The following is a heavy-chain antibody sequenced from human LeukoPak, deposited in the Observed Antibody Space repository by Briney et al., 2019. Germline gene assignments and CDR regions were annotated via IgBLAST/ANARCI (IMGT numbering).Heavy chain of an antibody. CDR1: GFTFSSYA. Sequence: GGSLRLSCAASGFTFSSYAMSWVRQAPGKGLEWVSAISGSGGSTYYADSVKGRFTISRDNSKNTLYLQMNSLRAEDTAMYYCAKDMGYTFGHAFDYWGQRTLVTVSS. V-gene: IGHV3-23*01. CDR3: AKDMGYTFGHAFDY. J-gene: IGHJ4*02. CDR2: ISGSGGST. D-gene: IGHD5-18*01.